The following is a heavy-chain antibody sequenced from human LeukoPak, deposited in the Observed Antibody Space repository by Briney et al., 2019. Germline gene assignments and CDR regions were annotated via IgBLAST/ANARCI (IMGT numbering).Heavy chain of an antibody. CDR2: ISYDGTKE. Sequence: AGGSLRLSCKTSGFKFRDFDMDWVRQAPGKGLEWVAHISYDGTKEYYADSVKGRFSISRDNSQDTVYLQLSSLTTEDTARYYCVRDVAFWGQGTLVTVSS. CDR1: GFKFRDFD. CDR3: VRDVAF. V-gene: IGHV3-30*03. J-gene: IGHJ4*02.